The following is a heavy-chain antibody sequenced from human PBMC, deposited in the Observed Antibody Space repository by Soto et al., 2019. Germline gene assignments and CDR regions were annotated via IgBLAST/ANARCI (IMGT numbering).Heavy chain of an antibody. Sequence: GALRLSCAASGFTFSDYYMSWIRQAPGKGLEWISHISDSATTMYYADSVKGRFTISRDNARKSLFLHMNSLRAEDTAVYYCARDTAFISSGLFNPWGQGTLVTVSS. CDR2: ISDSATTM. J-gene: IGHJ5*02. V-gene: IGHV3-11*01. D-gene: IGHD3-22*01. CDR3: ARDTAFISSGLFNP. CDR1: GFTFSDYY.